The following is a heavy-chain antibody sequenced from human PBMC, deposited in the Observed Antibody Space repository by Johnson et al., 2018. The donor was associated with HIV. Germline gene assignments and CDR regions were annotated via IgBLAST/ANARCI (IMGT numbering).Heavy chain of an antibody. CDR3: ARVHSGGAFDI. V-gene: IGHV3-66*01. CDR2: IYSGGNT. Sequence: VQLVESGGGLVQPGGSLRLSCAASGFTVSSNYMSWVRQAPGKGLEWVSVIYSGGNTYYADSVKGRFPISRANSKNTLYLQMTSLRAEDTAVYYCARVHSGGAFDIWGQGTMVTVSS. J-gene: IGHJ3*02. CDR1: GFTVSSNY.